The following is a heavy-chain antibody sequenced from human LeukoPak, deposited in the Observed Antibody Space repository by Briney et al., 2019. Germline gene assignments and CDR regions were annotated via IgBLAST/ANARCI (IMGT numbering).Heavy chain of an antibody. Sequence: PSETLSLTCGVSGVSFSTYYWSWIRQSPEKGLEWIGEVNHSGYTNYNPSLKSRVTISVDTSKNQFSLKLRSVTAADTAVYHCARQLYGSDYWGQGTLVTVSS. CDR1: GVSFSTYY. D-gene: IGHD4-17*01. V-gene: IGHV4-34*01. CDR2: VNHSGYT. CDR3: ARQLYGSDY. J-gene: IGHJ4*02.